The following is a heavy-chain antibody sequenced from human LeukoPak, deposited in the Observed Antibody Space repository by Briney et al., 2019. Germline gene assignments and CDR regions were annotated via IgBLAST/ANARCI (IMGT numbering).Heavy chain of an antibody. V-gene: IGHV3-23*01. CDR2: IGSSGANA. Sequence: GGSLRLSCAASGFAFSNYAMSWVRQAPGKGLQWVSAIGSSGANAYYADSVKGRFTSSRDNSKNTLYLQMNSLRADDTAVYYCANEFPEPTAIIVWGQGTLVTVSS. D-gene: IGHD2-2*02. CDR1: GFAFSNYA. CDR3: ANEFPEPTAIIV. J-gene: IGHJ1*01.